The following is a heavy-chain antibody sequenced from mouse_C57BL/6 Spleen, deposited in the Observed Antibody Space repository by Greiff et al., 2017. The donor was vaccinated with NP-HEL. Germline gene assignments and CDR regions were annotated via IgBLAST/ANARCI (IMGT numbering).Heavy chain of an antibody. V-gene: IGHV1-55*01. CDR1: GYTFTSYW. Sequence: QVQLQQPGAELVKPGASVKMSCKASGYTFTSYWITWVKQRPGQGLEWIGDIFPGSGSTNYNEKFKSKATLTVDTSSSTAYMQLSSLTSEDSAVYYCARSPPNTTVPVYFDYWGQGTTLTVSS. CDR3: ARSPPNTTVPVYFDY. D-gene: IGHD1-1*01. J-gene: IGHJ2*01. CDR2: IFPGSGST.